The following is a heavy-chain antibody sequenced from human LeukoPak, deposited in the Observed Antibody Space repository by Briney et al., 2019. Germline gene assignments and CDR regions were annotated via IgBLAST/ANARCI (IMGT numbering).Heavy chain of an antibody. CDR1: GFGFSTSW. Sequence: GRSLRLSCAAPGFGFSTSWMHSHHQAPRRGLVWVGRICGDGSTTNYAGSVKGRFTISRDTAKNTLFLQMNSLGAEDTAVYYCIGTGTHSYWGQGTLVTVSS. J-gene: IGHJ4*02. CDR3: IGTGTHSY. V-gene: IGHV3-74*01. D-gene: IGHD3-10*01. CDR2: ICGDGSTT.